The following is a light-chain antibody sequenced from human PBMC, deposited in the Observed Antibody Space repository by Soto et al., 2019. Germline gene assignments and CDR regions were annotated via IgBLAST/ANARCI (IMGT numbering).Light chain of an antibody. J-gene: IGKJ1*01. CDR2: KAS. V-gene: IGKV1-5*03. Sequence: DLQMTQSPSTLSASVGDRVTITCRASQSISSWLAWYQQKPGKAPKLLIYKASSLESGVPSRFSVSGSGTEFTLTISSRKPGDFPTHYCQQYDSYWTFGHGTKVEIK. CDR3: QQYDSYWT. CDR1: QSISSW.